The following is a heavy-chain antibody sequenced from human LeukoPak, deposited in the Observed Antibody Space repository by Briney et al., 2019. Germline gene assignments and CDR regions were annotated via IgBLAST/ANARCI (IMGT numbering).Heavy chain of an antibody. V-gene: IGHV3-21*01. D-gene: IGHD1-26*01. CDR2: ISTTSSYI. CDR3: ARGGIITSYAFEI. CDR1: GFSFSTYA. Sequence: GGSLRLSCAASGFSFSTYAISWVRQAPGMGLEWVSCISTTSSYIFYADSVRGRFTISRDNAKNSLYLQMDSLRAEDTAVYYCARGGIITSYAFEIWGQGTMVTVSS. J-gene: IGHJ3*02.